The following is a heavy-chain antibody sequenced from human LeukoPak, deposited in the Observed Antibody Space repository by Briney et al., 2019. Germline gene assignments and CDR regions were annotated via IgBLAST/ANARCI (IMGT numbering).Heavy chain of an antibody. D-gene: IGHD3-22*01. CDR1: GRPLYVYY. J-gene: IGHJ4*02. CDR2: IKHSGST. Sequence: SDPVSLTCAVYGRPLYVYYWRWIRHPPGRALEWSGEIKHSGSTHYNPSLKSRVTISVGTSKNQFSLMLSLVTAADTAVYYCARGKDFYDSSGYLNYWGQGTLVTVSS. V-gene: IGHV4-34*01. CDR3: ARGKDFYDSSGYLNY.